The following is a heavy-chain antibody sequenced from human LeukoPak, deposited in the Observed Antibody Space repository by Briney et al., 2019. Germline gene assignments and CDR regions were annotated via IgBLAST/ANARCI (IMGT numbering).Heavy chain of an antibody. Sequence: KASETLSLTCTVSGGSINSYYWSWIRQPPGKGLEWIGYIHYSGNTNYNPSLKSRVTISVDTSKNQFSLKLSSVTAADTAVYYCARGGTYYYDSSGYYPFDYWGQGTLVTVSS. V-gene: IGHV4-59*01. CDR3: ARGGTYYYDSSGYYPFDY. D-gene: IGHD3-22*01. CDR1: GGSINSYY. J-gene: IGHJ4*02. CDR2: IHYSGNT.